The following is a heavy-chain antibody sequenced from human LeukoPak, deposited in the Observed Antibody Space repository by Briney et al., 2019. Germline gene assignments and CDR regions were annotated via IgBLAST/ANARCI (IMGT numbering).Heavy chain of an antibody. D-gene: IGHD5-12*01. Sequence: SETLSLTCTVSGGSISNANYHWAWIRQPPGKGLEWIGSIYYSGKTYYDPSLRRRFTMSVDTSKNQFSLKLISVTAADTAVYYCARDRGYGNNDYWGQGTLVTVSS. J-gene: IGHJ4*02. CDR2: IYYSGKT. CDR1: GGSISNANYH. CDR3: ARDRGYGNNDY. V-gene: IGHV4-39*02.